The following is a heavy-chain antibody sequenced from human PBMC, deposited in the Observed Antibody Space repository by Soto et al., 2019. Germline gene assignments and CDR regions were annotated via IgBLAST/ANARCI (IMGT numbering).Heavy chain of an antibody. CDR2: IWYDGSNK. D-gene: IGHD2-15*01. CDR3: ARDLNRYCSGGSCYSAIF. CDR1: GLTFSSYG. Sequence: QVQLVESGGGVVQPGRSLRLSCAASGLTFSSYGMHWVRQAPGKGLEWVAVIWYDGSNKYYADSVKGRFTISRDNSKNTLYLQMNSLRAEDTAVYYCARDLNRYCSGGSCYSAIFWGQGTLVTVSS. J-gene: IGHJ4*02. V-gene: IGHV3-33*01.